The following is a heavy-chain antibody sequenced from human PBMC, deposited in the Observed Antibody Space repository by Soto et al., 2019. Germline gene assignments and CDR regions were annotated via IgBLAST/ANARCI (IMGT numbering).Heavy chain of an antibody. D-gene: IGHD6-13*01. V-gene: IGHV1-18*01. CDR1: GYTFTSYG. CDR2: ISAYNGNT. Sequence: QVQLVQSGAEVKKPGASVKVSCKASGYTFTSYGISWVRQAPGQGLEWMGWISAYNGNTNYAQKLQGRVTMTSDTSTSTAYRERRSRRSDDTAGYYGAREIRAAGTKNDYWGPGTLVTVSS. J-gene: IGHJ4*02. CDR3: AREIRAAGTKNDY.